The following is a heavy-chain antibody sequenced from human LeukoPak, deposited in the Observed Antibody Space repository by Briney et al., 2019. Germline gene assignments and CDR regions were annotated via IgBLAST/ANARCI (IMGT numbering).Heavy chain of an antibody. CDR2: ISSSSSYI. CDR1: GFTFSSYS. CDR3: ARDKYDILTGQPNDY. Sequence: GGSLRLSCAASGFTFSSYSMNWVRQAPGKGLEWVSSISSSSSYIYYADSVKGRFTISRDKAKNSLYLQMNSLRAEDTAVYYCARDKYDILTGQPNDYWGQGTLVTVSS. J-gene: IGHJ4*02. D-gene: IGHD3-9*01. V-gene: IGHV3-21*01.